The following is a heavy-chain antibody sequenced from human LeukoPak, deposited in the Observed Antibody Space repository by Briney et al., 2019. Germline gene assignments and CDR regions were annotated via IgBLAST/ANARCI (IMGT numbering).Heavy chain of an antibody. CDR3: ARDMQLST. J-gene: IGHJ3*01. Sequence: GGSLSLSCAASGFTFSGPAMSWVRQAPGEGLEWVSLIGYSGANSYYTDSVRGRSTISRDNSKDTLFLQMNSLRAEDTAIYYCARDMQLSTWGLGTMVTVSS. V-gene: IGHV3-23*01. CDR2: IGYSGANS. CDR1: GFTFSGPA. D-gene: IGHD3-16*02.